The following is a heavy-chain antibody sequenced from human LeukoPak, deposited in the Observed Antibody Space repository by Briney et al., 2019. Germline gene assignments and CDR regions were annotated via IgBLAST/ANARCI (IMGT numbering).Heavy chain of an antibody. CDR1: GDSISSYY. J-gene: IGHJ4*02. CDR3: ALWGYFDSSGRHF. Sequence: SGTLSLTCTVSGDSISSYYWSWIRQPAGKGLEWIGRIYTSGSTNYNPSLKSRVTISVDTSKNQFSLNLNSVTAADTAVYYCALWGYFDSSGRHFWGQGTLVTVSS. V-gene: IGHV4-4*07. D-gene: IGHD3-22*01. CDR2: IYTSGST.